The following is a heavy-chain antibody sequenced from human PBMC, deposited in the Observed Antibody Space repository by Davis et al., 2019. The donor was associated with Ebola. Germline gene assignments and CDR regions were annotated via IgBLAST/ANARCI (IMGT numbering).Heavy chain of an antibody. CDR1: DASISGHY. CDR3: SRFGEGAY. D-gene: IGHD2-21*01. CDR2: ISGSGRT. V-gene: IGHV4-59*11. Sequence: PSETLSLTCTVSDASISGHYWNWFRQPPGKGLEWIGFISGSGRTSYNLSLKSRVTISADTSKNQFSLNLSSVTAADTAVYFCSRFGEGAYWGQGTLVTVSS. J-gene: IGHJ4*02.